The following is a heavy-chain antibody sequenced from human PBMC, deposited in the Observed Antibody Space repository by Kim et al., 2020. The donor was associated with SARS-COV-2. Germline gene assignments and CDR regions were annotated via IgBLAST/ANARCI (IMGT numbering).Heavy chain of an antibody. Sequence: SETLSLTCTVSGGSISSYYWSWIRQPPGKGLEWIGYIYYSGSTNYNPSLKSRLTISVDTSKNQFSLKLSSVTAADTAVYYCAISRVYAYYYFDYWGQGTLVAVSS. V-gene: IGHV4-59*08. J-gene: IGHJ4*02. CDR3: AISRVYAYYYFDY. D-gene: IGHD5-12*01. CDR2: IYYSGST. CDR1: GGSISSYY.